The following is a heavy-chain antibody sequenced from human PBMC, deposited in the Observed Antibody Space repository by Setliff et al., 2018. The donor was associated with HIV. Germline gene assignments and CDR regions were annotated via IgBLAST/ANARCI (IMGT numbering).Heavy chain of an antibody. CDR3: ARQGRPGDFDP. J-gene: IGHJ5*02. V-gene: IGHV4-39*01. D-gene: IGHD7-27*01. Sequence: PSETLSLTCTVSGGSLSSSNYYCGWIRQPPGKGLEWIGSIYYSGNTYYNPSLKSRVTISGDTSKKQFSLKLRAVTAADSAVYYCARQGRPGDFDPWGQGTLVTVSS. CDR2: IYYSGNT. CDR1: GGSLSSSNYY.